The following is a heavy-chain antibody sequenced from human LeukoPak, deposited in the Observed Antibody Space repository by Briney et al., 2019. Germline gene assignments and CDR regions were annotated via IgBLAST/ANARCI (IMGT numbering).Heavy chain of an antibody. CDR3: ASRTGYYYYMDV. CDR1: GYTFTSYG. D-gene: IGHD3-10*01. Sequence: SVKVSCKASGYTFTSYGISWVRQAPGQGLEWMGGIIPIFGTANYAQKFQGRVTITADKSTSTAYMELSSLSSEDTAVYYCASRTGYYYYMDVWGKGTTVTVSS. V-gene: IGHV1-69*06. J-gene: IGHJ6*03. CDR2: IIPIFGTA.